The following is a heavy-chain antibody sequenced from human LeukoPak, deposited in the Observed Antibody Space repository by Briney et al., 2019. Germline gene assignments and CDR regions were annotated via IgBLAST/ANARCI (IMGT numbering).Heavy chain of an antibody. Sequence: GGSLRLSCAASGFTFSSFAMSWVRQAPGKGLEWVSVISGSGGSTDYADAVKGRFTISRDNSKNTLSLQMNSLRAEDTAVYYCAKDMHYSSSWYPFDYWGQGTLVTVSS. J-gene: IGHJ4*02. CDR2: ISGSGGST. CDR3: AKDMHYSSSWYPFDY. CDR1: GFTFSSFA. V-gene: IGHV3-23*01. D-gene: IGHD6-13*01.